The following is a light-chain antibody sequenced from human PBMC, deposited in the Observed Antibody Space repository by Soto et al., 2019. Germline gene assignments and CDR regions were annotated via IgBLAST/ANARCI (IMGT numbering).Light chain of an antibody. V-gene: IGKV3-11*01. CDR2: DAS. CDR1: QSISSY. Sequence: EIVLPPSPSTLSSYPWERAALSCRASQSISSYLAWYQQKLGQAPRLLIYDASNRATGVPARFSGSGSGTDFTLTISSLEPEDFAVYYCQQRSKWPLPFGQVTRLAIK. CDR3: QQRSKWPLP. J-gene: IGKJ5*01.